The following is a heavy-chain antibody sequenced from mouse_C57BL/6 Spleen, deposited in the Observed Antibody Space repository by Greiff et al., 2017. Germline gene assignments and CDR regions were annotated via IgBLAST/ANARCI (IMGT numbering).Heavy chain of an antibody. CDR3: ARESDYYGSSYRYFDV. D-gene: IGHD1-1*01. J-gene: IGHJ1*03. V-gene: IGHV3-1*01. Sequence: EVQLQESGPGMVKPSQSLSLTCTVTGYSITSGYDWHWIRHFPGNKLEWMGYISYSGSTNYNPSLKSRISITHDTSKNHFFLKLNSVTTEDTATYYCARESDYYGSSYRYFDVWGTGTTVTVSS. CDR2: ISYSGST. CDR1: GYSITSGYD.